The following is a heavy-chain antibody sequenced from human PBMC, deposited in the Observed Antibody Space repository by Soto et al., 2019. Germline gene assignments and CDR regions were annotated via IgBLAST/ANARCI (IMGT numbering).Heavy chain of an antibody. D-gene: IGHD5-12*01. CDR2: INAGNGNT. CDR1: GYTFTSYA. Sequence: QVQLVQSGAEVKKPGASVKVSCKASGYTFTSYAMHWVRQAPGQRLEWMGWINAGNGNTKYSQKFQGRVTITRDTAASTAYMELSSLRSEDTAVYYCARERVWLRSWFDPWGQGTLVTVSS. J-gene: IGHJ5*02. V-gene: IGHV1-3*01. CDR3: ARERVWLRSWFDP.